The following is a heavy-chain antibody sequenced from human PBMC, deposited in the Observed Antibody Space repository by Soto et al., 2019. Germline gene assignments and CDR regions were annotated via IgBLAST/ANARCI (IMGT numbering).Heavy chain of an antibody. J-gene: IGHJ3*01. V-gene: IGHV1-46*01. CDR3: ALNAFDF. CDR1: GYTFTSYY. Sequence: GSVKVSCKASGYTFTSYYMHLVRQAPGQGLEWMGIINPSDGDTSYAQKFQGRVTMTRDTSTTTVYMEVSSLRSEDTAVYYCALNAFDFWGQGTMVTVSS. CDR2: INPSDGDT.